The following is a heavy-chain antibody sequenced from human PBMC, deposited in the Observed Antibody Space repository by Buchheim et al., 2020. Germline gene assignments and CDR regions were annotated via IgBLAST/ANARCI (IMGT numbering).Heavy chain of an antibody. V-gene: IGHV3-66*01. D-gene: IGHD6-19*01. Sequence: EVQLVESGGGLVQPGGSLRLSCAASGFTISSNYMSWVRQAPGKGLEWVSVIYSGGSTYYADSVKGRFTISRDNSKNTLYLQMNSLRAEDTAVYYCARDFRLAVAGRTNSDYWGQGTL. CDR2: IYSGGST. CDR3: ARDFRLAVAGRTNSDY. CDR1: GFTISSNY. J-gene: IGHJ4*02.